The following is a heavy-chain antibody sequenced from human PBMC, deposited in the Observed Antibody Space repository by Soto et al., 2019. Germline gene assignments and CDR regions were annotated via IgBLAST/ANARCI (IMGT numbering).Heavy chain of an antibody. J-gene: IGHJ6*03. V-gene: IGHV6-1*01. CDR1: GDSVSRNIAA. D-gene: IGHD3-10*01. CDR2: TYYRSKWYN. Sequence: SQTLSLTCAISGDSVSRNIAAWNWIRQSPSRGLEWLGRTYYRSKWYNDYAVSVKSRITINPDTSKNQFSLQLNSVTPEDTAVYYCARGGMVRGVIAYYSYSMDVWGKGTTVTVSS. CDR3: ARGGMVRGVIAYYSYSMDV.